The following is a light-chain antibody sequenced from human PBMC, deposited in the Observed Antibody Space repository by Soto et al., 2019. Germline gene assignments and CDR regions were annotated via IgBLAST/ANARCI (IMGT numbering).Light chain of an antibody. CDR2: DVS. Sequence: QSVLTQPASVSGSPGQSITISCTGTSSVIGGYNYVSWYQQHPGKAPNLLIYDVSNRPSGISNRFSGSKSGNTASLTISGLRAEYEADYYRSLYSSSSTLYVFGTGTKATVL. CDR1: SSVIGGYNY. CDR3: SLYSSSSTLYV. V-gene: IGLV2-14*03. J-gene: IGLJ1*01.